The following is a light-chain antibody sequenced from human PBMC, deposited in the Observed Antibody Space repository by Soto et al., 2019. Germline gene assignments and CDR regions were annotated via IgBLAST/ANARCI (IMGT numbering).Light chain of an antibody. CDR2: VDS. V-gene: IGLV2-23*01. CDR3: CSYADSTTVV. Sequence: QSALTQPASVSGAPGQSITISCTGAGRTFNLVSWYQQIPGKAPKLMIYVDSQRPSGVSNRFSASKSGSTASLTISDLQVEDEADYLCCSYADSTTVVFGGGTKVTVL. J-gene: IGLJ3*02. CDR1: GRTFNL.